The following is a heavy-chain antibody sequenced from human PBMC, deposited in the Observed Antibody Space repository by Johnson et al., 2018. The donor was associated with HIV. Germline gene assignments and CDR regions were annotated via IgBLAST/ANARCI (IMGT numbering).Heavy chain of an antibody. D-gene: IGHD5-12*01. CDR2: ISYDGSDK. V-gene: IGHV3-30*03. Sequence: QVQLVESGGGVVQPGRSLRLSCAASGFTFSSYGMHWVRQAPAKGLEWVAVISYDGSDKYYADSVKGRLTISRDSSKNTLYLQMNSLRAEDTAVFYCARDAKVGYGDAFDIWGHGTMVTVSS. J-gene: IGHJ3*02. CDR1: GFTFSSYG. CDR3: ARDAKVGYGDAFDI.